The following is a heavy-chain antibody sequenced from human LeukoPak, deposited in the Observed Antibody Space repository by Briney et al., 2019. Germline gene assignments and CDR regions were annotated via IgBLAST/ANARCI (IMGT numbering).Heavy chain of an antibody. J-gene: IGHJ4*02. D-gene: IGHD3-22*01. CDR1: GFTFSDYY. Sequence: GGSLRLSCAASGFTFSDYYMSWIRQAPGKGLEWVSYISSSGSTIYYADSVKGRFTISRDNAKNSLYLQMNSLRAEDTAVYYCARVSDYYDSSGYTYYFDYWGQGTLVTVSS. CDR2: ISSSGSTI. CDR3: ARVSDYYDSSGYTYYFDY. V-gene: IGHV3-11*04.